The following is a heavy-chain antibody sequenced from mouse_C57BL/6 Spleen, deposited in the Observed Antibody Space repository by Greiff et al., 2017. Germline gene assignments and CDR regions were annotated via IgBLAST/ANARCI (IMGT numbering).Heavy chain of an antibody. D-gene: IGHD2-1*01. CDR3: AREEGIYYGNYFAY. Sequence: QVQLQQSGPELVKPGASVKISCKASGYAFCSSWMNWVKQRPGKGLEWIGRIYPGDGDTNYNGKFKGKATLTADKSSSTACMQLSSLTSEDSAVYFCAREEGIYYGNYFAYWGQGTLVTVSA. J-gene: IGHJ3*01. V-gene: IGHV1-82*01. CDR1: GYAFCSSW. CDR2: IYPGDGDT.